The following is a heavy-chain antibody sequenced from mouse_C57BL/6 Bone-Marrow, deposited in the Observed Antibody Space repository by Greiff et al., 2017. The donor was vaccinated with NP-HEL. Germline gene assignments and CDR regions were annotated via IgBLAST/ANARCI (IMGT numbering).Heavy chain of an antibody. D-gene: IGHD2-3*01. CDR3: ATRWLLPSFDY. CDR1: GYTFTDYY. J-gene: IGHJ2*01. CDR2: INPNNGGT. Sequence: EVQLQQSGPELVKPGASVKISCKASGYTFTDYYMNWVKQSHGKSLEWIGDINPNNGGTSYNQKFKGKATLTVDKSSSTAYMELRSLTSEDSAVYYCATRWLLPSFDYWGQGTTLTVSS. V-gene: IGHV1-26*01.